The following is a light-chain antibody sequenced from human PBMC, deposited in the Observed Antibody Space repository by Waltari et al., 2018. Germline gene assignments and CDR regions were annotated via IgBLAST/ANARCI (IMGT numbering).Light chain of an antibody. V-gene: IGLV2-14*03. J-gene: IGLJ2*01. Sequence: QSALTQPAPVSGSPGQSITISCPGTSSDVGDYNYVPWYQQHPGKAPKLMIYDVSNRPSGVSNRFSGSKSGNTASLTISGLQAEDEADYYCSSSTSSNTLAFGGGTKLTVL. CDR2: DVS. CDR1: SSDVGDYNY. CDR3: SSSTSSNTLA.